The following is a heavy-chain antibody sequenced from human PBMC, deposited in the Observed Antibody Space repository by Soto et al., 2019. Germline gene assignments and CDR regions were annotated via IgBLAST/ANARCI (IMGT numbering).Heavy chain of an antibody. CDR2: VYNSGST. D-gene: IGHD1-26*01. Sequence: SETLSLTCTVSGGSVSSGSYYWSWIRQPPGKGLEWIGYVYNSGSTNYNPSLKSRVTISVDTSKDQFSLRMSSVTAADTAVYYCARVEGSSYYFRHDCWGRGTLVSVAS. CDR3: ARVEGSSYYFRHDC. V-gene: IGHV4-61*01. CDR1: GGSVSSGSYY. J-gene: IGHJ4*02.